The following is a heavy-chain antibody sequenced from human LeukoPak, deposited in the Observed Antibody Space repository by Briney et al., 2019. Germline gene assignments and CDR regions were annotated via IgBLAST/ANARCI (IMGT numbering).Heavy chain of an antibody. J-gene: IGHJ3*02. V-gene: IGHV4-38-2*02. CDR2: IYHSGST. D-gene: IGHD3-22*01. Sequence: SETXSLTCTVSGYSISSGYYWGWIRQPPGKGLEWIGSIYHSGSTYYNPSLKRRVTISVDTSKNQFSLKLSSVTAADTAVYYCARDPYYYDSSGSQRGDAFDIWGQGTMVTVSS. CDR3: ARDPYYYDSSGSQRGDAFDI. CDR1: GYSISSGYY.